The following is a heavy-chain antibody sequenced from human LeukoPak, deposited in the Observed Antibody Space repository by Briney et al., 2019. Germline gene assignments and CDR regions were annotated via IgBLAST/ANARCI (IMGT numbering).Heavy chain of an antibody. J-gene: IGHJ4*02. CDR2: IVVGSGDT. Sequence: SVKVSCKASGFTFTSSAVQWVRQARGQRLEWIGWIVVGSGDTNYAQKFQERVTITRDMSTSTAYMELSSLRSEDTAVYYCAASPDYYDSSGYSYYFDYWGQGTLVTVSS. CDR1: GFTFTSSA. V-gene: IGHV1-58*01. D-gene: IGHD3-22*01. CDR3: AASPDYYDSSGYSYYFDY.